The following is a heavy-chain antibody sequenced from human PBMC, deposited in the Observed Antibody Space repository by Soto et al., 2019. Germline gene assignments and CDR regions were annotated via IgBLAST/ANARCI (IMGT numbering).Heavy chain of an antibody. V-gene: IGHV3-23*01. D-gene: IGHD3-3*01. J-gene: IGHJ4*02. CDR3: ARVPATYYDFWSGYYRSSLDY. Sequence: PGGSLRLSCAASGFTFSSYAMSWVRQAPGKGLEWVSAISGSGGSTYYADSVKGRFTISRDNSKNTLYLQMNSLRAEDTAVYYCARVPATYYDFWSGYYRSSLDYWGQGTLVTVPQ. CDR2: ISGSGGST. CDR1: GFTFSSYA.